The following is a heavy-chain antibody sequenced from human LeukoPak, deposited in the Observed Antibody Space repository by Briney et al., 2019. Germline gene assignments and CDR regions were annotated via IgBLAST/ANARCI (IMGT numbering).Heavy chain of an antibody. CDR1: GGSISSYY. D-gene: IGHD3-22*01. CDR3: ARSAYYYDSSAYYWDAFDI. Sequence: SETLSLTCTVSGGSISSYYWSWIRQPAGKGLEWVWRIYTRGSTNYNTSLKSRVTLSVDTSKNQFSLNLSSVTAEDTAVYYCARSAYYYDSSAYYWDAFDIWGQGTMVTVSS. V-gene: IGHV4-4*07. J-gene: IGHJ3*02. CDR2: IYTRGST.